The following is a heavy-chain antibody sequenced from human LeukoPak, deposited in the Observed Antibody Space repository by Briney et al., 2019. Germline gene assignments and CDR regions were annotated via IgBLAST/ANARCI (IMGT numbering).Heavy chain of an antibody. CDR1: GFTFSRHS. Sequence: GGSLRLSCAASGFTFSRHSMHWVRQAPGKGLEWVSSLYYDGSNKNYADSVKGRFTISRDNSKNTLYLQMNNLRPEDTAEYYCAKGHYYGSDNWFDPWGQGTLVTVSS. V-gene: IGHV3-30*02. CDR3: AKGHYYGSDNWFDP. J-gene: IGHJ5*02. CDR2: LYYDGSNK. D-gene: IGHD3-10*01.